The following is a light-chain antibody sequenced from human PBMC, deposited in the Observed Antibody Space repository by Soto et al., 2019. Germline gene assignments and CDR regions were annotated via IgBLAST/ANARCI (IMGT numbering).Light chain of an antibody. CDR1: SSDVGGYNY. Sequence: QSALTQPPSASGSHGQSVTISCTGTSSDVGGYNYVSWYQQHPGKAPKLMIYEVSKRPSGVPDRFSGSKSGNTASMTVSGLQAEDEAYYYCSSYAGSILFGGGTKLTVL. CDR2: EVS. CDR3: SSYAGSIL. V-gene: IGLV2-8*01. J-gene: IGLJ2*01.